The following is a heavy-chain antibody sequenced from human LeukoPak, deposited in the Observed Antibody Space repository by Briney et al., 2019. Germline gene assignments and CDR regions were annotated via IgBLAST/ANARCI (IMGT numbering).Heavy chain of an antibody. J-gene: IGHJ4*02. CDR2: IHYSGST. CDR1: GGSISSGGYY. V-gene: IGHV4-31*03. CDR3: ASMCTNGVCYTDY. Sequence: SETLSLTCTVSGGSISSGGYYWSWIRQHPGKGLEWIGYIHYSGSTYYNPSLKSRVTISVDTSKNQFSLKLSSVPAADTAVYYCASMCTNGVCYTDYWGQGTLVTVSS. D-gene: IGHD2-8*01.